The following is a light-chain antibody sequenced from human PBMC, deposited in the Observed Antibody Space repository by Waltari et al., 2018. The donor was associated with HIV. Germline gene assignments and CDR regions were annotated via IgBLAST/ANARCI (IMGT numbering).Light chain of an antibody. V-gene: IGLV2-14*03. J-gene: IGLJ1*01. CDR3: SWVTTSGGI. Sequence: QSDLTQSASVSGSPGQSLTISCTATISDAGSYHYVLWYKFRPDTAPQLIIYNAFKRPTVISPRFSGYKSDNTASLTIARLQTGDEVDYICSWVTTSGGIFGPGTNVIVL. CDR1: ISDAGSYHY. CDR2: NAF.